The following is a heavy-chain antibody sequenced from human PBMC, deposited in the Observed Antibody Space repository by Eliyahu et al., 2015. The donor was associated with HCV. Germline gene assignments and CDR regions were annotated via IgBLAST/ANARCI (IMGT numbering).Heavy chain of an antibody. Sequence: QMQLVQSGPEVKKPGTSVKVSCRASGFAFTSSAVQWVRQAXGQRLELIGWIVGGXXNTKYTQKFQGRVTITRDMATGTAYMELSTLRSEDTAVYYCAADDLIVVAWGQGTLVTVSS. CDR3: AADDLIVVA. CDR1: GFAFTSSA. D-gene: IGHD3-22*01. J-gene: IGHJ5*02. V-gene: IGHV1-58*01. CDR2: IVGGXXNT.